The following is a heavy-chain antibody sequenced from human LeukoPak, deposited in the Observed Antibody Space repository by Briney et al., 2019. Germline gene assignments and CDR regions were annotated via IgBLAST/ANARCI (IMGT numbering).Heavy chain of an antibody. D-gene: IGHD3-16*01. CDR2: ISYDGSNK. CDR3: AKGPSYVWGPPHDY. V-gene: IGHV3-30*18. CDR1: GFTFSSYG. J-gene: IGHJ4*02. Sequence: PGGSLRLSCAASGFTFSSYGMHWVRQAPGKGLEWVAVISYDGSNKYYADSVKGRFTISRDNSKNTLYLQMNSLRAEDTAVYYCAKGPSYVWGPPHDYWGQGTLVTVSS.